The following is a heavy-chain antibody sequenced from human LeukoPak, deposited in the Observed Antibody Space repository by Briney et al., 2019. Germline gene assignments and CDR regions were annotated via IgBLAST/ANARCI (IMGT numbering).Heavy chain of an antibody. CDR2: INPNSGGT. CDR3: ARYYQSEYYGFWSGDYYYYMDV. V-gene: IGHV1-2*06. CDR1: GYTFTGYY. Sequence: GASVKVSCKASGYTFTGYYMHWVRQAPGQGLEWMGRINPNSGGTNYAQKFQGRVTMTRDTSISTAYMELSRLRSDDTAVYYCARYYQSEYYGFWSGDYYYYMDVWGKGTTVTVSS. D-gene: IGHD3-3*01. J-gene: IGHJ6*03.